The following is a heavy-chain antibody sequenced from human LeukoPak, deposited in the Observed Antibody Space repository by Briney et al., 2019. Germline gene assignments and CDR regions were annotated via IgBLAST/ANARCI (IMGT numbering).Heavy chain of an antibody. CDR3: ERAIDFSHAYDI. CDR2: VYPSGST. CDR1: GGSISSGSYY. Sequence: SQTLSLTCTVSGGSISSGSYYWNWIRQPAGKEVEWIGRVYPSGSTNYNPSLKSRVTISVDTSKNQFSLKLSSVTAADSAMYYCERAIDFSHAYDIWGQGTMVTVSS. D-gene: IGHD2/OR15-2a*01. V-gene: IGHV4-61*02. J-gene: IGHJ3*02.